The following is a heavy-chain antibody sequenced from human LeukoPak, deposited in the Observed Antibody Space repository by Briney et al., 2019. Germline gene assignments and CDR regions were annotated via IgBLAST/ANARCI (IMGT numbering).Heavy chain of an antibody. CDR3: ARIYCDGGGCYWFDP. V-gene: IGHV4-4*07. CDR2: IYTSGST. Sequence: SETLSLTCTVSGGSISSYYWSWIRQPAGKGLEWIGRIYTSGSTNYNPSLKSRVSLSGDTSKNQFSLKLSSVTAADTAVYYCARIYCDGGGCYWFDPWGQGTLVTVSS. CDR1: GGSISSYY. J-gene: IGHJ5*02. D-gene: IGHD2-15*01.